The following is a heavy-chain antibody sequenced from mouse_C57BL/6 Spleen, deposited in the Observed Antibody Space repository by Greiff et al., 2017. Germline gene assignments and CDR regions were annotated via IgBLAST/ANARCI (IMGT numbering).Heavy chain of an antibody. CDR1: GFTFSDYG. CDR3: ARPGYGSPHWYFDV. D-gene: IGHD1-1*01. V-gene: IGHV5-17*01. Sequence: EVMLVESGGGLVKPGGSLKLSCAASGFTFSDYGMPWVRPAPEQGLEWVAYISSGSSTIYFAATVIGRFPISSANAKKTLFLQMTSLRSEDTAMYYCARPGYGSPHWYFDVWGTGTTVTVSA. J-gene: IGHJ1*03. CDR2: ISSGSSTI.